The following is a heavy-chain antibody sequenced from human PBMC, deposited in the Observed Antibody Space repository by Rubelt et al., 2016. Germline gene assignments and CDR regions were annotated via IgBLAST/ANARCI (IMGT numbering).Heavy chain of an antibody. Sequence: EVQLVQSGPEVKKPGESLKISCKGSGYSFTTYWIGWVRQMTGKGLEWMGIIYPGDSVTSSSPSSQGRVTSSADKSISTADLQWSGLKAADTAMYYCARLERFFGPFDPWGQGSLVTVSS. CDR3: ARLERFFGPFDP. J-gene: IGHJ5*02. CDR2: IYPGDSVT. D-gene: IGHD1-1*01. V-gene: IGHV5-51*01. CDR1: GYSFTTYW.